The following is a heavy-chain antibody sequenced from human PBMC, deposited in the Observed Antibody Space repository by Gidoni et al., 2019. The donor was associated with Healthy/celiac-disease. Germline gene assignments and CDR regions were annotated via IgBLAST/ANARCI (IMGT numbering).Heavy chain of an antibody. J-gene: IGHJ6*02. CDR3: ARDLRRVATITYYYYYGMDV. V-gene: IGHV3-30-3*01. CDR2: ISYYGINK. CDR1: GFTFSSYA. D-gene: IGHD5-12*01. Sequence: QVQLVESGGGVVQPGRYLRLSCAACGFTFSSYAMHWVRQAPGKGLECVAVISYYGINKYYSDSVKGRFTISRDNSKNTLYLQMNSLRAEDTAVYYCARDLRRVATITYYYYYGMDVWGQGTTVTVSS.